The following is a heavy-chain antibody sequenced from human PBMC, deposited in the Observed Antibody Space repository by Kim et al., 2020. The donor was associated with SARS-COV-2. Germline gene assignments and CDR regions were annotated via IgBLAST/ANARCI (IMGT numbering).Heavy chain of an antibody. V-gene: IGHV1-3*01. CDR3: ARVEQQLGNYYFGMDV. D-gene: IGHD6-13*01. J-gene: IGHJ6*02. Sequence: ASVKVSCKASGYTFTSYAMHWVRQAPGQRLEWMGWINAGNGNTKYPQKLQGRVTITRDTSASTAYMELSSLRSEDTAVYYCARVEQQLGNYYFGMDVWGQGTTVTVSS. CDR1: GYTFTSYA. CDR2: INAGNGNT.